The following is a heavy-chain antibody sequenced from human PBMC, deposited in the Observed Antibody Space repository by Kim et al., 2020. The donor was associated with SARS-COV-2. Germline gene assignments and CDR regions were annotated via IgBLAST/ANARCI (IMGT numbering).Heavy chain of an antibody. CDR3: AKMGSGSYLKWFDS. J-gene: IGHJ5*02. Sequence: GGSLRLSCAASGFTFSTYAMSWVRRAPGKGLEWVSGISGSDGSTKCADSVRGRFTISRDNSKNMVYLQMKSLRTEDTAVYYCAKMGSGSYLKWFDSWGQG. CDR2: ISGSDGST. CDR1: GFTFSTYA. D-gene: IGHD3-10*01. V-gene: IGHV3-23*01.